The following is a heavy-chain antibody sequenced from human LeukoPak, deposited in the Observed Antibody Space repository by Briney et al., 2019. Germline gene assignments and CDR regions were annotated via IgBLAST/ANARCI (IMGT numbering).Heavy chain of an antibody. D-gene: IGHD5-24*01. J-gene: IGHJ4*02. CDR1: GYILTDYF. V-gene: IGHV1-2*02. CDR2: MNPHSGAT. CDR3: VRDGDGRINFDY. Sequence: ASVKVSCKASGYILTDYFMHWVRQVPGQGLEWMGWMNPHSGATNYAQKFQGRITMTRVTSITTDYMELSRLTPDDTAIYYCVRDGDGRINFDYWGQGTPVTVSS.